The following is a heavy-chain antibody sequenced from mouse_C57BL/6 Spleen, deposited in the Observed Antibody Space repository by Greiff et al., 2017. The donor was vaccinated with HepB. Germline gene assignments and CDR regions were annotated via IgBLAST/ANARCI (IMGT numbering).Heavy chain of an antibody. CDR2: INPSNGGT. J-gene: IGHJ4*01. V-gene: IGHV1-53*01. CDR1: GYTFTSYW. D-gene: IGHD1-1*01. CDR3: ARSAYDYGSSYVKAMDC. Sequence: VQLQQSGTELVKPGASVKLSCKASGYTFTSYWMHWVKQRPGQGLEWIGNINPSNGGTNYNEKFKSKATLTVDKSSSTAYMQLSSLTSEDSAVYYCARSAYDYGSSYVKAMDCWGQGTSVTVSS.